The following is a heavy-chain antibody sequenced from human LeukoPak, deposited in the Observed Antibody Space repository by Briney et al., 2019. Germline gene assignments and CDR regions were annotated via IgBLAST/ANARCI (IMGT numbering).Heavy chain of an antibody. Sequence: GGSLRLSCAASGFTLRSYTMNWVRQAPGKGLKWVSTINHNGDGTYYADSVKVRFTISRDNSYNTVSLQMNSLRDEDTGVYYCAKGLRTGVGPYMGYHYYMDVWGKGATVTVSS. CDR2: INHNGDGT. J-gene: IGHJ6*03. D-gene: IGHD3-16*01. CDR3: AKGLRTGVGPYMGYHYYMDV. V-gene: IGHV3-23*01. CDR1: GFTLRSYT.